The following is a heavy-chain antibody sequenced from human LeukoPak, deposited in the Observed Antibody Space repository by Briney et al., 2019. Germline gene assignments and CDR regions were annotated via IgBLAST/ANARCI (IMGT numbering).Heavy chain of an antibody. CDR1: GGSISSSSYY. CDR2: IYYSGST. V-gene: IGHV4-39*01. CDR3: ARRGEEMATIDY. Sequence: SETLSLTCTVSGGSISSSSYYWGWIRQPPGKGLEWIGRIYYSGSTYYNPSLKSRVTISVDTSKNQFSLKLSSVTAADTAVYYCARRGEEMATIDYWGQGTLVTVSS. J-gene: IGHJ4*02. D-gene: IGHD5-24*01.